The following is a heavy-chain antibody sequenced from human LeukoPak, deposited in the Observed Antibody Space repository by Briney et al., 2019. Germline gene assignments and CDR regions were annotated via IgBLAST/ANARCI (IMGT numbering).Heavy chain of an antibody. D-gene: IGHD6-13*01. CDR2: IYYSGST. CDR1: GGSISSSSYY. CDR3: ARHPVAAAGTVWFDP. V-gene: IGHV4-39*01. J-gene: IGHJ5*02. Sequence: SETLSLTCTVSGGSISSSSYYWGWIRQPPGKGLEWIGSIYYSGSTCYNPSLKSRVSISVDTSKNQFSLKLSSVTAAGTAMYYCARHPVAAAGTVWFDPWGQGTLVTVSS.